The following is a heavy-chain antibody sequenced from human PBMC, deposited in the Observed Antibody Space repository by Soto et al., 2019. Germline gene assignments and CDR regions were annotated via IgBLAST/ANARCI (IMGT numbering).Heavy chain of an antibody. J-gene: IGHJ4*02. CDR2: IYHSGST. V-gene: IGHV4-4*02. D-gene: IGHD5-12*01. CDR3: ARLARDGYNYVDY. Sequence: SETLSLTCAVSGGSISSSNWWSWVRQPPGKGLEWIGEIYHSGSTNYNPSLKSRVTISVDKSKNQFSLKLNSLTAADTAVYYCARLARDGYNYVDYWGQGTLVTVSS. CDR1: GGSISSSNW.